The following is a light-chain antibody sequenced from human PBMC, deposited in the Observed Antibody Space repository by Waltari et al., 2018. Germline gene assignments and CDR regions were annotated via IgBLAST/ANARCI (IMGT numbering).Light chain of an antibody. CDR3: SSYRAGSTLV. V-gene: IGLV2-14*01. J-gene: IGLJ3*02. CDR1: NSDVGDYNY. CDR2: EVN. Sequence: QSALTQPSSVSGSPGQSITIPCTGTNSDVGDYNYVSWYHHRPGEGPTLILYEVNKRPSGVSDRFSGSKSGTTASLSISDLQAEDEGDYYCSSYRAGSTLVFGGGTKVTVL.